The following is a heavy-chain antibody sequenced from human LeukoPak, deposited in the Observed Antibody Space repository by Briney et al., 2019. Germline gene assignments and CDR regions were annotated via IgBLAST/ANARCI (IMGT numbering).Heavy chain of an antibody. CDR3: ARVNHDSSGYYYYFDY. V-gene: IGHV4-59*02. CDR1: GGSVTDYY. J-gene: IGHJ4*02. Sequence: MTSETLSLTCTVSGGSVTDYYWSWIRQSPGKGLEWIGYIYYTGTSYNPSLKSRVTISVDTSKNQFSLKLSSVTAADTAVYYCARVNHDSSGYYYYFDYWGQGTLVTVSS. CDR2: IYYTGT. D-gene: IGHD3-22*01.